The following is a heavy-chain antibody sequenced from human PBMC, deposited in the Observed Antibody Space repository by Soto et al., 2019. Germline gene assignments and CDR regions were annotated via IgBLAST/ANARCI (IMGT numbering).Heavy chain of an antibody. Sequence: GGSLRPSCAASGFTFSKYGMHWVRQAPGKGLEWVALIWNDGIRKVYVDSVKGRFTISRDNSKNTLDLQMNNLRDEDTAVYYCARDDDNDANALDYWGPGTRVPVSS. CDR3: ARDDDNDANALDY. CDR2: IWNDGIRK. CDR1: GFTFSKYG. V-gene: IGHV3-33*01. J-gene: IGHJ4*02.